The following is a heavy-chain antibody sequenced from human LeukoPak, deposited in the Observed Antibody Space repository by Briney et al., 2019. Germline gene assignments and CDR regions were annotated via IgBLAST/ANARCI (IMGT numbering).Heavy chain of an antibody. J-gene: IGHJ6*02. D-gene: IGHD1-26*01. CDR2: IYYSGST. V-gene: IGHV4-59*01. Sequence: SETLSLTCTVSGGSISSYYWSWIRQPPGKGLEWIGYIYYSGSTNYNPSLKSRVTISVDTSKDQFSLKLSSVTAADPAVYYCARAGGSYRTHYGMDVWGQGTTVTVSS. CDR3: ARAGGSYRTHYGMDV. CDR1: GGSISSYY.